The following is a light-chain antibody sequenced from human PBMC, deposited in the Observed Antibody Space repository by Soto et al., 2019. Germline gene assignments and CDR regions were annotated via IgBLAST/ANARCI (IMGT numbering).Light chain of an antibody. V-gene: IGKV3-20*01. CDR1: QNVDRNY. Sequence: EIVLTQSPGTLSLSPGERATLSCRASQNVDRNYLAWYQQKPGQAPRLLIYGASNRATGIPGRFSGSGSGTDFTLTISRLEPEDFAVYYCQQYGSPFTFGPGTKVDIK. J-gene: IGKJ3*01. CDR2: GAS. CDR3: QQYGSPFT.